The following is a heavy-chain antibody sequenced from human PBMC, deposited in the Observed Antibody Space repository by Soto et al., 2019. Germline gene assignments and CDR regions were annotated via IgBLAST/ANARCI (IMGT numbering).Heavy chain of an antibody. CDR1: GSTLSKRS. Sequence: QVHLVQSGVEVKKPGSSVKISCRASGSTLSKRSITWVRQAPGQGFEWMGGITPAFGTTNFARKFQGRLTITAAEPTTTAYLELSSLTSEDRAVYHWATWAGLVTYRGFIGPLDFWGQGTLVTVSS. V-gene: IGHV1-69*01. CDR3: ATWAGLVTYRGFIGPLDF. D-gene: IGHD2-21*01. CDR2: ITPAFGTT. J-gene: IGHJ4*02.